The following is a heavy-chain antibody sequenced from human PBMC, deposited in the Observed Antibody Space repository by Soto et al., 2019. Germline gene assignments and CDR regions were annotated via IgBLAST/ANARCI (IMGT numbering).Heavy chain of an antibody. CDR1: GFTFDDYA. V-gene: IGHV3-9*01. Sequence: GGSLRLSCAASGFTFDDYAMHWVRQAPGKGLEWVSGISWNSGSIGYADSVKGRFTISRDNAKNSLYLQMNSLRAEDTALYYCAKDYYDFWSGPLGNWFDPWGQGTLVTVSS. CDR3: AKDYYDFWSGPLGNWFDP. J-gene: IGHJ5*02. CDR2: ISWNSGSI. D-gene: IGHD3-3*01.